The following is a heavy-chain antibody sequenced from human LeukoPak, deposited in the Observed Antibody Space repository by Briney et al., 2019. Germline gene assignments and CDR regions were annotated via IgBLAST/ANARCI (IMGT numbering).Heavy chain of an antibody. Sequence: GASVKVSCKASGYTFTGYYMHWVRQAPGQGLEWMGWINPNSGGTNYAQKFQARVTMTRDTSISTAYMELSRLRSDDTAVYYCARDADRYCSSTSCYDGGYYYYMDVWGKGTTVTVSS. CDR2: INPNSGGT. J-gene: IGHJ6*03. D-gene: IGHD2-2*01. V-gene: IGHV1-2*02. CDR3: ARDADRYCSSTSCYDGGYYYYMDV. CDR1: GYTFTGYY.